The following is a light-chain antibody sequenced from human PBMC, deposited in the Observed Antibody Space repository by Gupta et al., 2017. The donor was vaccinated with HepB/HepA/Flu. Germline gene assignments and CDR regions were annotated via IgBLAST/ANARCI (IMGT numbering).Light chain of an antibody. V-gene: IGLV3-10*01. CDR1: ILPRKY. Sequence: YELTQPPSVSVSPGQTATLTCSGDILPRKYAYWYHQRPGQAPLLVIYEDRKRPSGIPERVSASSSGTVATLTISGAQVEDEGDYYCYSTDNTGHPLFGGGTKLSVL. CDR2: EDR. J-gene: IGLJ2*01. CDR3: YSTDNTGHPL.